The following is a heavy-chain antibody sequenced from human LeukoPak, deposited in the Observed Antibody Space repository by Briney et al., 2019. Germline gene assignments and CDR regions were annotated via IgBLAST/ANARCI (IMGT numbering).Heavy chain of an antibody. CDR2: ISFDGTNK. CDR1: GFTISGDA. Sequence: PGTSLRLSCTASGFTISGDAMHWVRQGPGKGLQWVADISFDGTNKNYADSVKGRFTISRDNSKNTLFLQMNSLTTDDTALFYCARETHDALDLWGPGTLVTVSS. CDR3: ARETHDALDL. J-gene: IGHJ3*01. V-gene: IGHV3-30*04.